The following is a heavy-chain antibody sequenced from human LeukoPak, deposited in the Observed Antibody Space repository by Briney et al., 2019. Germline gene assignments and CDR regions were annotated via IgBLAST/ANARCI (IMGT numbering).Heavy chain of an antibody. J-gene: IGHJ4*02. Sequence: ASVKVSCKASGYTFTSYGISWVGQAPGQGREWRGWISAYNATTNSPQKLQGRVTITTDTSTSTAYMELRSLRSDDTAVYYCASYDGDYWGQGTLVTVSS. CDR2: ISAYNATT. V-gene: IGHV1-18*01. CDR3: ASYDGDY. D-gene: IGHD3-16*01. CDR1: GYTFTSYG.